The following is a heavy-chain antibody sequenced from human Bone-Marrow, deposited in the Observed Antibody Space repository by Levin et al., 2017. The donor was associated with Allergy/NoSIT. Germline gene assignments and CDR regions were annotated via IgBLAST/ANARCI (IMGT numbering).Heavy chain of an antibody. D-gene: IGHD2-2*01. V-gene: IGHV3-21*01. CDR2: ISSSSSYI. Sequence: TGGSLRLSCAASGFTFSSYSMNWVRQAPGEGLEWVSSISSSSSYIYYADSVKGRFTISRDNAKNSLYLQMNSLRAEDTAVYYCARGPQNQLFAFFDYWGRGTLVTVSS. J-gene: IGHJ4*02. CDR3: ARGPQNQLFAFFDY. CDR1: GFTFSSYS.